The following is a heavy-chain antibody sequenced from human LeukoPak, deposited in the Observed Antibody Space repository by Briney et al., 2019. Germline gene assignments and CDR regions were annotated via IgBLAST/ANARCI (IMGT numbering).Heavy chain of an antibody. CDR2: IYHSRSP. V-gene: IGHV4-38-2*02. D-gene: IGHD3-22*01. J-gene: IGHJ3*02. Sequence: SETLSLTCTVSGYSISSSYYWGWIRQPPGKGLEWIGTIYHSRSPYYNPSLKSRVTISVDKSKNQFSLKLSSVTAADTAVYYCARIVGDIVYYDSSGTDAFDIWGQGTMVTVSS. CDR3: ARIVGDIVYYDSSGTDAFDI. CDR1: GYSISSSYY.